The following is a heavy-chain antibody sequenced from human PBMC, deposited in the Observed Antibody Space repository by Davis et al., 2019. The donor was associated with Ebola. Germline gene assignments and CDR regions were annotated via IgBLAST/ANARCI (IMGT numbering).Heavy chain of an antibody. D-gene: IGHD5-24*01. CDR3: AKGGELEMATIANSDAFDI. V-gene: IGHV3-30*18. CDR1: GFTFSSYG. J-gene: IGHJ3*02. CDR2: ISYDGSNK. Sequence: GESLKISCAASGFTFSSYGMHWVRQAPGKGLEWVAVISYDGSNKYYADSVKGRFTISRDNSKNTLYLQMNSLRAEDTAVYYCAKGGELEMATIANSDAFDIWGQGTMVTVSS.